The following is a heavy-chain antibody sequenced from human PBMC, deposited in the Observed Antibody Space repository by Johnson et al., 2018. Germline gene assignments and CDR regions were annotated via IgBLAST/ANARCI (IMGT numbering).Heavy chain of an antibody. D-gene: IGHD3-16*01. CDR1: GFTFSSYG. V-gene: IGHV3-23*04. CDR3: ARGSRFGDAFDS. CDR2: ISGSGGST. J-gene: IGHJ3*02. Sequence: VQLVQSGGGVVQPGRSLRLSCAASGFTFSSYGMHWVRQAPGKGLEWVSAISGSGGSTYYADSVKGRFTISRDNSKNTLSLQMNSLTAEDTAGYYRARGSRFGDAFDSWGQRTMVTGSS.